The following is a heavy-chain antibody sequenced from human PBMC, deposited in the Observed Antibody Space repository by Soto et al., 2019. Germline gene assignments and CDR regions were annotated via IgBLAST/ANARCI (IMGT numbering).Heavy chain of an antibody. CDR1: GHTLTRYY. J-gene: IGHJ4*02. Sequence: GGSVKVSCKASGHTLTRYYMHWVRQAPGQGLEWMGWINPNSGGTNYAQTFQGWVTMTRDTSISTAYMELSRLRSDDTAVYYCARGLSIAAAGSFDYWGQGTLVTVSS. CDR3: ARGLSIAAAGSFDY. V-gene: IGHV1-2*04. D-gene: IGHD6-13*01. CDR2: INPNSGGT.